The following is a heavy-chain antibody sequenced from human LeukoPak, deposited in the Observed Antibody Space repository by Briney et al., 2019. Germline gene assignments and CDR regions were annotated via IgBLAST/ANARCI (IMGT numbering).Heavy chain of an antibody. V-gene: IGHV1-46*01. D-gene: IGHD3-10*01. CDR2: INPSGGST. Sequence: ASVKVSCKASGYTFTNYYMHWVRQAPGQGLEWVGIINPSGGSTSYAQKFQGRVTMTRDTSTSTVYMEPSSLRSEDTAVYYCARAGSITILRGVTGSQFDYWGQGTLVTVSS. J-gene: IGHJ4*02. CDR1: GYTFTNYY. CDR3: ARAGSITILRGVTGSQFDY.